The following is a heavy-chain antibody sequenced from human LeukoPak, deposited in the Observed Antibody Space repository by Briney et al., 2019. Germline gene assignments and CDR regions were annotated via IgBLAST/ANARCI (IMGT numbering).Heavy chain of an antibody. CDR1: GGSFSGYY. Sequence: SETLSLTCAVYGGSFSGYYWSWIRQPPGKGLEWIGEINHSGSTNYNPSLKSRVTISVDTSKNQFSLKLSSVTAADTAVYYCARGFYVLLWFGESNSYNWFDPWGQGTLVTVSS. D-gene: IGHD3-10*01. CDR3: ARGFYVLLWFGESNSYNWFDP. J-gene: IGHJ5*02. V-gene: IGHV4-34*01. CDR2: INHSGST.